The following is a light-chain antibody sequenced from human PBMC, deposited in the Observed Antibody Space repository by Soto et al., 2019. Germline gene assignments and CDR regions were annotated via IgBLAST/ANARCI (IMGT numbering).Light chain of an antibody. CDR1: QSVSSTY. J-gene: IGKJ2*01. CDR2: GAS. CDR3: QQYGRSPPFT. Sequence: EIVLTQSPGTLSLSPGERATLSCRASQSVSSTYIAWYQQNPGQAPRLLIYGASSRATGIPDRFSGSGSGTDFTLIISRLEPEEFAVYFCQQYGRSPPFTFGRGTKVEIK. V-gene: IGKV3-20*01.